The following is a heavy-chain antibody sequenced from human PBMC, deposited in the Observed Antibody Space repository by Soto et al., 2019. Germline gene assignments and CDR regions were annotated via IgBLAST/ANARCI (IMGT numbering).Heavy chain of an antibody. CDR3: ARDIPAAANFDY. CDR2: ISSSSSYI. CDR1: EFTIRSLS. J-gene: IGHJ4*02. D-gene: IGHD6-13*01. V-gene: IGHV3-21*01. Sequence: AGGLQRHPWAASEFTIRSLSMNRVRQAPGKGLEWVSSISSSSSYIYYADSVKGRFTISRDNAKNSLYLQMNSLRAEDTAVYYCARDIPAAANFDYWGQGTLVTVSS.